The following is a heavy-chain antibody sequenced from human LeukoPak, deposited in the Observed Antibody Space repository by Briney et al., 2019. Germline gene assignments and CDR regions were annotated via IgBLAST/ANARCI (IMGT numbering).Heavy chain of an antibody. CDR3: ARSVVAAVDY. CDR1: GFTFSTYG. CDR2: IRYDGSDK. Sequence: GGSLRLSCAASGFTFSTYGMHWVRQAPGKGLEWVAFIRYDGSDKYYADSVKGRFTISRDNSKNTLSLQMNSLRAEDTAVYYCARSVVAAVDYWGQGTLVTVSS. D-gene: IGHD2-15*01. V-gene: IGHV3-30*02. J-gene: IGHJ4*02.